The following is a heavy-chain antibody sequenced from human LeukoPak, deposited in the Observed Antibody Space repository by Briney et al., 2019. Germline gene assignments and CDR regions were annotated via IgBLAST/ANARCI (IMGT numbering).Heavy chain of an antibody. J-gene: IGHJ4*02. Sequence: GGSLRLSCAASGFTFSYFDMHWVRQAPDKGLEWVALIGYDGNNEYYAASVQGRFTISRDNSKKILYLQLNSLRAEDTAVYYCARRPRGRANYDQGVDYWGQGTLVTISS. CDR1: GFTFSYFD. D-gene: IGHD3-16*01. CDR2: IGYDGNNE. CDR3: ARRPRGRANYDQGVDY. V-gene: IGHV3-30*02.